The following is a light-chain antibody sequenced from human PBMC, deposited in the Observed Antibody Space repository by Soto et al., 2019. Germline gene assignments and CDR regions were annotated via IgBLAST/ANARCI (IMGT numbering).Light chain of an antibody. V-gene: IGKV1-39*01. CDR1: QSISTQ. CDR2: GAS. CDR3: QQRYSIPLA. Sequence: DIQMTQSPSSLSASVGDRVTITCRASQSISTQLNWYAHKPGKAPNLLIYGASSLQSGVPSRFSGSGSGTDFTLTISSPQPEDFATYYCQQRYSIPLAFGGGTKVEIK. J-gene: IGKJ4*01.